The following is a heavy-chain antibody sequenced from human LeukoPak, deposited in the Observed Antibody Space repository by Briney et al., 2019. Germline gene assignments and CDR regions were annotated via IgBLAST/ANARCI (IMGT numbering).Heavy chain of an antibody. Sequence: GGSLRLSCIGSTFTFSDYGMHWVRQAPGKGLEWVAFIRYDGTKTYYADSAKGRFTISRDNSKNALYLEMNSLRAEDTAVYYCAKREGYYDSSGLFDYWGQGTLVTVSS. J-gene: IGHJ4*02. V-gene: IGHV3-30*02. CDR3: AKREGYYDSSGLFDY. CDR1: TFTFSDYG. D-gene: IGHD3-22*01. CDR2: IRYDGTKT.